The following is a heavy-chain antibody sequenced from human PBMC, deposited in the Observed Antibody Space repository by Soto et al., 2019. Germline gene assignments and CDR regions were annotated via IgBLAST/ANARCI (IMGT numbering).Heavy chain of an antibody. CDR2: ISGSGGST. CDR1: GFTFSSYA. J-gene: IGHJ4*01. V-gene: IGHV3-23*01. D-gene: IGHD3-10*01. CDR3: ARDRVVRGSGLPYFDY. Sequence: GGSLRLSCAASGFTFSSYAMSWVRQAPGKGLEWVSAISGSGGSTYYADSVKGRFTISRDNSKNTLYLQMNSLRAEDTAVYFCARDRVVRGSGLPYFDYWGQGSLVPVSS.